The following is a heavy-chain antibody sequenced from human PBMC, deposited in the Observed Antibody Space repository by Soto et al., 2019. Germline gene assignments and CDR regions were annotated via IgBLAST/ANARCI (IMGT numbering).Heavy chain of an antibody. D-gene: IGHD2-2*01. CDR3: ARSQGSSTSLEIYYYYYSGMDV. CDR2: IIPSSDTT. J-gene: IGHJ6*02. CDR1: GGTFSSYA. V-gene: IGHV1-69*01. Sequence: QVQLVQSGAEVKKPGSSVKVSCKASGGTFSSYAISWVRQAPGQGLEWMGGIIPSSDTTNDAQTFQGRVTITADESTSTAYMSLTSMRSEDTAVYYCARSQGSSTSLEIYYYYYSGMDVWGQGTTVTVSS.